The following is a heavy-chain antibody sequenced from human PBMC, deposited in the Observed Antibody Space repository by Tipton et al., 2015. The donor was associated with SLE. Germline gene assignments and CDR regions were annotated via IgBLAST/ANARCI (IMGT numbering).Heavy chain of an antibody. J-gene: IGHJ5*02. V-gene: IGHV5-10-1*01. CDR1: GYSFTSYW. D-gene: IGHD6-19*01. CDR2: IDPSDSYT. Sequence: QLVQSGAEVKKPGESLKISCKVSGYSFTSYWIGWVRQMPGKGLEWMGRIDPSDSYTNYSPSFQGHVTISADKSISTAYLQWSSLKASDTAMYYCARGSGSSGWRGNWFDPWGQGTLVTVSS. CDR3: ARGSGSSGWRGNWFDP.